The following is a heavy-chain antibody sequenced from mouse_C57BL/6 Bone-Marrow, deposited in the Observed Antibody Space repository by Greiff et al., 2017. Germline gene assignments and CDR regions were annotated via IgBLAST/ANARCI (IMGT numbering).Heavy chain of an antibody. Sequence: QVQLQQPGAELVRPGTSVKLSCKASGYTFPSYWMHWVKQRPGQGLEWIGVIDPSDSYTNYNQKFKGKDTLTVDTSSSTAYMQLSSLTSEDSAVYYCARYSTTVVATDWYFDVWGTGTTVTVSS. V-gene: IGHV1-59*01. D-gene: IGHD1-1*01. CDR2: IDPSDSYT. CDR3: ARYSTTVVATDWYFDV. J-gene: IGHJ1*03. CDR1: GYTFPSYW.